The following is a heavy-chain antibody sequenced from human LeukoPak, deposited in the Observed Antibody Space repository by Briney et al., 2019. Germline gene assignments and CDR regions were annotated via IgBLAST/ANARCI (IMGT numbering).Heavy chain of an antibody. J-gene: IGHJ4*02. CDR1: GFTFSSYG. Sequence: TGGSLRLSCAASGFTFSSYGMHWVRQAPGKGLGWVAIISYDGSNKYYADSVKGRFTISRDNSKNTLYLQMNSLRAEDTAVYYCAKDRSHSWTFDYWGQGTLVTVSS. CDR3: AKDRSHSWTFDY. D-gene: IGHD6-13*01. V-gene: IGHV3-30*18. CDR2: ISYDGSNK.